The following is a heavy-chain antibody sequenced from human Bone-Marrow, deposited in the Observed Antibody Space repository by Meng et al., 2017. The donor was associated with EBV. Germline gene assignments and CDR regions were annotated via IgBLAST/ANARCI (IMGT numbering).Heavy chain of an antibody. CDR2: INHSGST. CDR1: GGSFSGYY. CDR3: ASWASSIAARPPYY. J-gene: IGHJ4*02. Sequence: QVRQRQWGPGLLEPSETLSLTCAGYGGSFSGYYWSWIRQPPGKGLEWIGEINHSGSTNYNPSLKSRVTISVDTSKNQFSLKLSSVTAADTAVYYCASWASSIAARPPYYWGQGTLVTVSS. V-gene: IGHV4-34*01. D-gene: IGHD6-6*01.